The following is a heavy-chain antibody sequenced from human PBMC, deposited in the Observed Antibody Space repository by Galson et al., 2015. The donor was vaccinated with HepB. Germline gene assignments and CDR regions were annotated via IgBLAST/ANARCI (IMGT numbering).Heavy chain of an antibody. CDR1: GYTFTGYY. CDR2: MNPNSGNT. CDR3: AVAWKTGFDY. J-gene: IGHJ4*02. D-gene: IGHD1-1*01. V-gene: IGHV1-8*02. Sequence: SVKVSCKASGYTFTGYYMHWVRQATGQGLEWMGWMNPNSGNTGYAQKFQGRVTMTRNTSISTAYMELSSLRSEDTAVYYCAVAWKTGFDYWGQGTLVTVSS.